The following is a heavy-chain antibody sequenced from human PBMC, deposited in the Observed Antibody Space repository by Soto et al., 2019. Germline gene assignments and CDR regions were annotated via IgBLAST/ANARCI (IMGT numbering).Heavy chain of an antibody. J-gene: IGHJ6*02. CDR2: INAGNGNT. D-gene: IGHD2-15*01. Sequence: QVHLLQSGAEVKKPGASVKVSCKASGYTFSNYAMHWVRQAPGQRLEWMGWINAGNGNTKYSQKFQDRVTITRDTSASTAYMELSSLRSEDTAVYYCAKGGNIAVVVADYGMDVWGQGTTVTVS. CDR1: GYTFSNYA. V-gene: IGHV1-3*01. CDR3: AKGGNIAVVVADYGMDV.